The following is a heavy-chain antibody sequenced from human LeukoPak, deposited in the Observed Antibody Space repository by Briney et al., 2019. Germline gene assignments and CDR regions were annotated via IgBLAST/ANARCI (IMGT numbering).Heavy chain of an antibody. CDR3: ITEHN. Sequence: GGSLGLSCTASGFTFSNAWMSWVRQAPGKGLEWVGRIKGKTDGAAADYAAPVKGRFSISTDDSRDTLYLQMRGLKTEDTAVYYCITEHNWGHGTLVTVSS. CDR2: IKGKTDGAAA. D-gene: IGHD2-21*01. V-gene: IGHV3-15*01. CDR1: GFTFSNAW. J-gene: IGHJ4*01.